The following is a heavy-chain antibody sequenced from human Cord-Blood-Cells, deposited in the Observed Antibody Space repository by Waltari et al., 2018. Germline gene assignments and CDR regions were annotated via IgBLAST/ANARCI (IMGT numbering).Heavy chain of an antibody. CDR3: ARAFCSSTSCYRVVWFDP. V-gene: IGHV1-69*12. CDR2: IIPIFGTA. J-gene: IGHJ5*02. D-gene: IGHD2-2*02. CDR1: GGTFSSYA. Sequence: QVQLVQSGAEVKKPGSSVKVSCKASGGTFSSYAISWVRQAPGQGLEWMGGIIPIFGTANYAQKFQGRVTITADESTSTAYMELGSLRSEDTAVYYCARAFCSSTSCYRVVWFDPWGQGTLVTVSS.